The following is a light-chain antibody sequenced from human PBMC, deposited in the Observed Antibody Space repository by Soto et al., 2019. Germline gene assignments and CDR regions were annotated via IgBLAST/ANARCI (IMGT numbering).Light chain of an antibody. CDR1: QGIRVD. V-gene: IGKV1-6*01. J-gene: IGKJ3*01. CDR2: AAS. Sequence: AIQMTQSPSSLSASVGDRVTITCRASQGIRVDLGWYQQKPGKAPKLLIYAASTLQSGVPSRFSGSGSGTDFTLTISSLQPEDFATYYCLQDYNYPFTFGPGTKVDIK. CDR3: LQDYNYPFT.